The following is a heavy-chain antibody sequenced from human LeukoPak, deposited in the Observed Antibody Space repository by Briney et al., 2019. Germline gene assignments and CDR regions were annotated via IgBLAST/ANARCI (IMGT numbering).Heavy chain of an antibody. CDR3: VSIGSSRREGY. D-gene: IGHD6-6*01. CDR2: IYSGGST. Sequence: LAAGSLRLSCAASGFTVSSNYMSWVRQAPGKGLEWVSVIYSGGSTYYADSVKGRFTISRDDSKNTLYLQMNSLRAEDTAVYYCVSIGSSRREGYWGQGTLVTVSS. J-gene: IGHJ4*02. CDR1: GFTVSSNY. V-gene: IGHV3-66*02.